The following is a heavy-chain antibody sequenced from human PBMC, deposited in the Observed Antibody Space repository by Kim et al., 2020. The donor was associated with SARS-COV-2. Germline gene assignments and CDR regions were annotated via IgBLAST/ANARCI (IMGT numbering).Heavy chain of an antibody. Sequence: RGSLRLSCAASGFTFSNYAIHWVRQAPGKGLEWVAVVSYDGYTKFYADSVKGRFTVSRDNSKSTLYLQMNSLRAEDTAVYYCAKPWTDGVNYFDSWGQGTLVTVSS. J-gene: IGHJ4*02. CDR2: VSYDGYTK. CDR1: GFTFSNYA. CDR3: AKPWTDGVNYFDS. D-gene: IGHD4-17*01. V-gene: IGHV3-30-3*02.